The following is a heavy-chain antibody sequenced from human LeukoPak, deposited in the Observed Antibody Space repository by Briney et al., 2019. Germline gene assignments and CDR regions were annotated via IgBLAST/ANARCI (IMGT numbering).Heavy chain of an antibody. CDR1: GYTFTSYD. V-gene: IGHV1-8*03. CDR2: MNPNSGNT. D-gene: IGHD6-6*01. J-gene: IGHJ3*02. Sequence: ASVEVSCKASGYTFTSYDINWVRQATGQGLEWMGWMNPNSGNTGYAQKFQGRVTITRNTSISTAYMELSSLRSEDTAVYYCAKQLPNIGYAFDIWGQGTMVTVSS. CDR3: AKQLPNIGYAFDI.